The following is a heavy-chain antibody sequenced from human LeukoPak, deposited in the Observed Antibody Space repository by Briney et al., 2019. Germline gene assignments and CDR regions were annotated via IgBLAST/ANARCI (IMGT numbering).Heavy chain of an antibody. J-gene: IGHJ4*02. CDR3: ARGLAPGGYCSGGSSYPFGY. V-gene: IGHV3-48*01. CDR1: GFTFSSYS. D-gene: IGHD2-15*01. CDR2: ISSSSSTR. Sequence: GGSLRLSCAASGFTFSSYSMNWVRQAPGKGLEWVSYISSSSSTRYYADSVKGRFTISRDNAKDSLYLQMNSLRAEDTAVYYCARGLAPGGYCSGGSSYPFGYWGQGTLVTVSS.